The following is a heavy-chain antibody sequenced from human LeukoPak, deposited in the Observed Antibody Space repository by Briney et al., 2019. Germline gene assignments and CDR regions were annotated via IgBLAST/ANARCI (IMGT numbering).Heavy chain of an antibody. D-gene: IGHD3-10*01. CDR1: GYSISSGYY. CDR2: IYHSGST. J-gene: IGHJ4*02. CDR3: AGSMVRGVIKLDY. Sequence: SETLSLTCAVSGYSISSGYYWGWIRQPPGKGLEWIGSIYHSGSTYYNPSLKSRVTISVDRSKNQFSLKLSSVTAADTAVYYCAGSMVRGVIKLDYWGQGTLVTVSS. V-gene: IGHV4-38-2*01.